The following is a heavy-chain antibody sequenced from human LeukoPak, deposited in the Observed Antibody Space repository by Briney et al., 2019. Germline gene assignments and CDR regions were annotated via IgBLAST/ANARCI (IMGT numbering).Heavy chain of an antibody. CDR2: IYSTGST. V-gene: IGHV4-4*07. D-gene: IGHD3-10*01. J-gene: IGHJ4*02. CDR3: ARDAGNYRSGCLDY. Sequence: SETLSLTCSVSGDSIITYYWSWIRQPAGEGLEWIGRIYSTGSTNYNPSLKSRVTMSVDTSKNQFSLKLSSVTAADTAVYYCARDAGNYRSGCLDYWGQGTLVTVSS. CDR1: GDSIITYY.